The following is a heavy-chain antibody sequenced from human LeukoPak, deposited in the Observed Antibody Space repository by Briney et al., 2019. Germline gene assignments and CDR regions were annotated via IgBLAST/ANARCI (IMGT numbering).Heavy chain of an antibody. CDR2: ISGSGGST. Sequence: QPGGSLRLSCAASGFTFSIYWMHWVRQAPGKGLEWVSAISGSGGSTYYADSVKGRFTISRDNSKNTLYLQMNSLRAEDTAVYYCAKGYFGYFDYWGQGTLVTVSS. D-gene: IGHD1-14*01. V-gene: IGHV3-23*01. J-gene: IGHJ4*02. CDR1: GFTFSIYW. CDR3: AKGYFGYFDY.